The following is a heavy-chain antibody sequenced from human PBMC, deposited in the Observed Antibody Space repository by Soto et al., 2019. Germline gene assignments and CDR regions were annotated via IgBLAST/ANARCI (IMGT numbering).Heavy chain of an antibody. V-gene: IGHV5-10-1*01. Sequence: GESLKISCKGSGYSFTSYWISWVRQMPGKGLEWMGRIDPSDSYTNYSPSFQGHVTISRDNANNSLHLEMNSLKSEDTALYYCAKGRGALTVVSNWFDPWGQGTLVTVSS. CDR3: AKGRGALTVVSNWFDP. CDR2: IDPSDSYT. J-gene: IGHJ5*02. D-gene: IGHD3-22*01. CDR1: GYSFTSYW.